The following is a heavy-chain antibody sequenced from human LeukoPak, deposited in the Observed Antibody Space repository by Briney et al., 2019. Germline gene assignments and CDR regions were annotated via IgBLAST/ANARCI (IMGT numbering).Heavy chain of an antibody. CDR3: AREGIQLWSLYYFDY. CDR2: ISSSSSYI. V-gene: IGHV3-21*01. D-gene: IGHD5-18*01. J-gene: IGHJ4*02. Sequence: GGSLRLSCAASGFTFSNYAMSWVRQAPGKGLEWVSSISSSSSYIYYADSVKGRFTISRDNAKNSLYLQMNSLRAEDTAVYYCAREGIQLWSLYYFDYWGQGTLVTVSS. CDR1: GFTFSNYA.